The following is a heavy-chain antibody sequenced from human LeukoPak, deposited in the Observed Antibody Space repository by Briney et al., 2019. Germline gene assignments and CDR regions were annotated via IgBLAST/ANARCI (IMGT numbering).Heavy chain of an antibody. Sequence: SETLSLTCAVYGGSFSGYYWSWIRQPPGKGLEWIGYIYYSGSTYYNPSLKSRVTISVDTSKNQFSLKLSSVTAADTAVYYCARSAPPLTGYFRPYYYYGMDVWGQGTTVTVSS. CDR3: ARSAPPLTGYFRPYYYYGMDV. D-gene: IGHD3-9*01. CDR2: IYYSGST. CDR1: GGSFSGYY. J-gene: IGHJ6*02. V-gene: IGHV4-30-4*01.